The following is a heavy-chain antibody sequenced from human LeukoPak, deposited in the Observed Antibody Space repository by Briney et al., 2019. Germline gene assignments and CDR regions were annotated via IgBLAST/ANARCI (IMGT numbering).Heavy chain of an antibody. CDR3: ARVGPYYDFWSGYYSAFDY. V-gene: IGHV4-34*01. J-gene: IGHJ4*02. D-gene: IGHD3-3*01. CDR2: INRSGST. Sequence: SETLSLTCAVYGGSFSGYYWSWIRQPPGKGLEWNGEINRSGSTNYNPSLKSRVTISVDTSKNQFSLKLSSVTAADTAVYYCARVGPYYDFWSGYYSAFDYWGQGTLVTVSS. CDR1: GGSFSGYY.